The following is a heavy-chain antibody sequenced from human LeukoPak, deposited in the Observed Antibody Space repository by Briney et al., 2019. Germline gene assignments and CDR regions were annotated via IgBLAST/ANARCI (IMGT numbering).Heavy chain of an antibody. V-gene: IGHV3-23*01. D-gene: IGHD3-10*01. CDR1: GFTFSSYG. Sequence: GGSLRLSCAASGFTFSSYGMSWVRQAPGKGLEWVSDISGSGGRTYYVDPVKGRFTISRDNGKNMLYLQMNSLRAEDTAVYYCAKGPRTVRFGDRHKGIFDYWGQGTLVTVSS. CDR2: ISGSGGRT. J-gene: IGHJ4*02. CDR3: AKGPRTVRFGDRHKGIFDY.